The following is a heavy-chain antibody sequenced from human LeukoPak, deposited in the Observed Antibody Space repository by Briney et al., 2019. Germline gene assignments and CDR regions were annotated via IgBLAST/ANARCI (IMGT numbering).Heavy chain of an antibody. CDR3: ARVTPVTGGNWFDP. CDR1: GGSISGDY. D-gene: IGHD6-19*01. V-gene: IGHV4-4*07. CDR2: IYTSGTT. J-gene: IGHJ5*02. Sequence: SETLSLTCTVSGGSISGDYWSWIRQPAGKGLEWIGRIYTSGTTNYNPSLKSRVIMSVDTSKNQFSLNLSSVTAADTAVYYCARVTPVTGGNWFDPWGQGTLVTVSS.